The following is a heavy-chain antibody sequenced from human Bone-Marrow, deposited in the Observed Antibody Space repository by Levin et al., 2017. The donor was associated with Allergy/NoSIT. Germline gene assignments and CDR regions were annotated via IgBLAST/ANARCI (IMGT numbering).Heavy chain of an antibody. Sequence: SCAASGFTFSSYSMNWVRQAPGKGLEWVSYISSSSSTIYYADSVKGRFTISRDNAKNSLYLQMNSLRAEDTAVYYCARDKPICSSTSCPFLGHYYYDYMDVWGKGTTVTVSS. CDR1: GFTFSSYS. J-gene: IGHJ6*03. V-gene: IGHV3-48*01. D-gene: IGHD2-2*01. CDR3: ARDKPICSSTSCPFLGHYYYDYMDV. CDR2: ISSSSSTI.